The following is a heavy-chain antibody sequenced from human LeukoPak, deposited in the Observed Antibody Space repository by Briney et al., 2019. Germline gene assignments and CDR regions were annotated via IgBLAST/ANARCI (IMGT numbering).Heavy chain of an antibody. CDR1: GFTFTGYA. V-gene: IGHV3-30-3*01. Sequence: GGSLRLSCAASGFTFTGYAMHWVRQAPGEGLEWVAVISYDGSNKYYADSVKGRFTVSRDNSKNTLYLQMNSLRAEDTAVYYCARDLGEVAYCSVGTCPFDYWGQGTLVTVSS. CDR3: ARDLGEVAYCSVGTCPFDY. CDR2: ISYDGSNK. D-gene: IGHD2-15*01. J-gene: IGHJ4*02.